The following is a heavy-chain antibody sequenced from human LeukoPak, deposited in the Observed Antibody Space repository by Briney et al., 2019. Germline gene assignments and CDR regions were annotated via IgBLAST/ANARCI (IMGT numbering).Heavy chain of an antibody. CDR1: GYTFTHYG. V-gene: IGHV1-18*01. CDR2: ISTYNGNT. J-gene: IGHJ4*02. Sequence: ASVKVSCKASGYTFTHYGLSWVRQAPGQGLEWMGWISTYNGNTNYAQKLQGRVTMTTDTSTSTAYMELRSLRSDDTAVYYCAARSGTYPYYFDYWGQGTLVTVSS. CDR3: AARSGTYPYYFDY. D-gene: IGHD1-26*01.